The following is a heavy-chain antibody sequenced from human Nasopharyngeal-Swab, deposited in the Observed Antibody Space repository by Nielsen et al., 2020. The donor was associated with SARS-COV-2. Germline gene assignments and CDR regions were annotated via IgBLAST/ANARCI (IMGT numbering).Heavy chain of an antibody. CDR3: ARDRVGWLQLSPDAFDI. J-gene: IGHJ3*02. Sequence: GESLKISCTVSGFTFSSYGMHWVRQAPGKGLEWVAVIWYDGSYKYCGDSVKGRFTISRDNSKNTLYLEMNNLRVEDTAVYYCARDRVGWLQLSPDAFDIWGQGTMVTVSS. V-gene: IGHV3-33*01. CDR2: IWYDGSYK. CDR1: GFTFSSYG. D-gene: IGHD5-24*01.